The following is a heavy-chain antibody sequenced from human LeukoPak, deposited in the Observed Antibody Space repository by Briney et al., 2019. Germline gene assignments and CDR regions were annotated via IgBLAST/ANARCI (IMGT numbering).Heavy chain of an antibody. J-gene: IGHJ3*02. Sequence: PGGSLRLSCAVSGFTFNTYAMHWVRQAPGKGLEWVAVIAYDGSNKYYADSVKGRFTISRDNSKNTLYLQMNSLRSEDTAVYYCAKHLAPSYSSGWSLVGFDIWGQGTMVTVSS. CDR1: GFTFNTYA. CDR3: AKHLAPSYSSGWSLVGFDI. D-gene: IGHD6-19*01. V-gene: IGHV3-30*18. CDR2: IAYDGSNK.